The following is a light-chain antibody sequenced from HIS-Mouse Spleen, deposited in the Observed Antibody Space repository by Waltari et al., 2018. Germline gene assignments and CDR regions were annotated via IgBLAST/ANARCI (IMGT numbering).Light chain of an antibody. J-gene: IGKJ1*01. CDR1: QGISSY. CDR2: AAS. CDR3: QQLNSYPPT. V-gene: IGKV1-9*01. Sequence: DIQLTQSPSSLSASVGDRVTITCRASQGISSYLAWYQQKTGKAPKLLIYAASTLQSGVPSRFSGSGSGTEFTLTISSLQPEDFATYYCQQLNSYPPTFGQGTKVEIK.